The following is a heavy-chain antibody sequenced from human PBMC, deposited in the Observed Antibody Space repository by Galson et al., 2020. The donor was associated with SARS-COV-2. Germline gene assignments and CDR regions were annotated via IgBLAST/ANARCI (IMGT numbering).Heavy chain of an antibody. Sequence: HGESLKISCKGSGYSFTSYWISWVRQMPGKGLEWTGRIDPSDSYTNYRPTFQGHVTISADKSISTAYLQWSSLKASDTAMYYCARQGYDYVWGSPYYWGQGTLVTVSS. J-gene: IGHJ4*02. CDR3: ARQGYDYVWGSPYY. CDR2: IDPSDSYT. V-gene: IGHV5-10-1*01. D-gene: IGHD3-16*01. CDR1: GYSFTSYW.